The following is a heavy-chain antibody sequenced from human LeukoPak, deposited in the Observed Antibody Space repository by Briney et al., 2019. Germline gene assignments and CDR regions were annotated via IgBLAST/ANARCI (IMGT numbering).Heavy chain of an antibody. CDR1: GGSFSGYY. D-gene: IGHD5-18*01. CDR2: INHSGST. V-gene: IGHV4-34*01. CDR3: ARGRTTGYSYGREPYYYYYYGMDV. J-gene: IGHJ6*02. Sequence: ASETLSLTCAVYGGSFSGYYWSWIRQPPGKGLEWIGEINHSGSTNYNPSLKSRVTISVDTSKNQFSLKLSSVTAADTAVYYCARGRTTGYSYGREPYYYYYYGMDVWGQGTTVTVSS.